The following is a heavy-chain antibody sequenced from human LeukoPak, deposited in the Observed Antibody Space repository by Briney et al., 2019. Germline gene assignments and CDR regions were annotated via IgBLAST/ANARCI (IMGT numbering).Heavy chain of an antibody. Sequence: ASVKVSCKGSGYTFTTYYRHCVRQAPGQGLEWMGIINPSGGSTSYAKKFQGRVTMTRDTSTSTVYMEVSSLRSEDTAVYYCARNYGSYYSFDYWGQGTLVTVSS. D-gene: IGHD1-26*01. CDR2: INPSGGST. J-gene: IGHJ4*02. V-gene: IGHV1-46*01. CDR1: GYTFTTYY. CDR3: ARNYGSYYSFDY.